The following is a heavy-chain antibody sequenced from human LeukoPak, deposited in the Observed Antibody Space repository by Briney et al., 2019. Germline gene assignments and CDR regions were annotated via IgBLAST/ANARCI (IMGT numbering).Heavy chain of an antibody. Sequence: GGSLRLSCAASGFTFSSYAMSWVRQAPGKGLEWVSAISGSGGSTYYADSVKGRFTISRDNSKSTLYLQMNSLRAEDTAVYYCAKITTVTTDGFDYWGQGTLVTVSS. J-gene: IGHJ4*02. D-gene: IGHD4-17*01. CDR2: ISGSGGST. V-gene: IGHV3-23*01. CDR1: GFTFSSYA. CDR3: AKITTVTTDGFDY.